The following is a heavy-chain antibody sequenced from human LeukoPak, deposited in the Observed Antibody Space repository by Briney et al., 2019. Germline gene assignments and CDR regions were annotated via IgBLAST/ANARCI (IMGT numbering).Heavy chain of an antibody. CDR1: GFTFSYYA. J-gene: IGHJ4*02. Sequence: PGASLRLSCAASGFTFSYYAMSWVRQAPGKGLEWVSAITGSGGNTYYADSVKGRFTISRDNSKNTVFLQMNSLRAEDTAVYYCAKWGDYDVLTGYYVSDYWGQGTLVTVSS. CDR3: AKWGDYDVLTGYYVSDY. V-gene: IGHV3-23*01. D-gene: IGHD3-9*01. CDR2: ITGSGGNT.